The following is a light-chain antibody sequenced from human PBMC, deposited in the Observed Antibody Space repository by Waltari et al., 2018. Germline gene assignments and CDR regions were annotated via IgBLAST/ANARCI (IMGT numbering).Light chain of an antibody. Sequence: QSALTQPASVSGSLGQSITISCTGSGSDIGAYDFVSWYQQYPGKPPKLIIYYVSTRPSEVSNRFSGSKSGNTASLAISGLQAEDEADYYCISYTNTYTLGLFGGGTKLTVL. CDR2: YVS. CDR3: ISYTNTYTLGL. V-gene: IGLV2-14*03. CDR1: GSDIGAYDF. J-gene: IGLJ3*02.